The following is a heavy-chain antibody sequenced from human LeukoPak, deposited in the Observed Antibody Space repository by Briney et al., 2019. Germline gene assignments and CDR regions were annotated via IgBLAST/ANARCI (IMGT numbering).Heavy chain of an antibody. CDR1: GFTFSTYG. J-gene: IGHJ4*02. Sequence: PGSSLRLSCAASGFTFSTYGMHWVRQAPGKGLEWVSVIYSGGSTYYADSVKGRFTISRDNSKNTLYLQMNSLRAEDTAVYYCARDPSRYYFDYWGQGTLVTVSS. CDR2: IYSGGST. CDR3: ARDPSRYYFDY. V-gene: IGHV3-66*01.